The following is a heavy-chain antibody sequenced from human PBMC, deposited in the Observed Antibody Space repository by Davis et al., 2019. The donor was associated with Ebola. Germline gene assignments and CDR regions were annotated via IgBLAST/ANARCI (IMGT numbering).Heavy chain of an antibody. CDR3: ARECELPAAINGDYYYYYGMDV. D-gene: IGHD2-2*02. J-gene: IGHJ6*02. CDR2: ISSSSSYI. Sequence: PGGSLRLSCAASGFTFSSYSMNWVRQAPGKGLEWVSSISSSSSYIYYADSVKGRFTISRDNAKNSLYLQMNSLRAEDTAVYYCARECELPAAINGDYYYYYGMDVWGQGTTVTVSS. V-gene: IGHV3-21*01. CDR1: GFTFSSYS.